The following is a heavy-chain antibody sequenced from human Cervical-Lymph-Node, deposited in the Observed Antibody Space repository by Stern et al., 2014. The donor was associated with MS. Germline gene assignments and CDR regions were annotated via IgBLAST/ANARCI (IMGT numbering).Heavy chain of an antibody. D-gene: IGHD4-23*01. Sequence: QLQLQESGPGLVQPSETLSLTCTVSGGSIRTFSWSWIRQPPGRGLEWICCVYYNGSTTHNPSLKSRVTMSVDTSKSQLSLRLHSVTAADTAVYYCARHSVGVKDFDSWGQGTLVTVSS. CDR1: GGSIRTFS. J-gene: IGHJ4*02. CDR2: VYYNGST. V-gene: IGHV4-59*01. CDR3: ARHSVGVKDFDS.